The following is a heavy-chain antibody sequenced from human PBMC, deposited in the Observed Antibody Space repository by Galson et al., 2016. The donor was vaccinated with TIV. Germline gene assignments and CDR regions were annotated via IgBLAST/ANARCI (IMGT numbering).Heavy chain of an antibody. D-gene: IGHD6-13*01. Sequence: SLRLSCAASGFSFSDYYMSWIRQAPGKGLEWVAHISSSETTYHTDAVKGRSTISRDNAKNSLILQMNSLRIEDTGVYYCARSLGISAADLDHWGQGTLVTVSS. J-gene: IGHJ4*02. V-gene: IGHV3-11*01. CDR1: GFSFSDYY. CDR3: ARSLGISAADLDH. CDR2: ISSSETT.